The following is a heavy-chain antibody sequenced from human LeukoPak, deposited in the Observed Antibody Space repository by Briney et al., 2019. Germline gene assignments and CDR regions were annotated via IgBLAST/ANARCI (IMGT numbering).Heavy chain of an antibody. CDR3: AKDYLNYDSSSVLLFDY. Sequence: PGGSLRLSCAASGFTFSSYAMSWVRQAPGKGLEWVSAISGSGGSTYYADSVKGRFTSSRDNSKNTLYLQMNSLRAEDTAVYYCAKDYLNYDSSSVLLFDYWGQGTLVTVSS. CDR1: GFTFSSYA. V-gene: IGHV3-23*01. CDR2: ISGSGGST. D-gene: IGHD3-22*01. J-gene: IGHJ4*02.